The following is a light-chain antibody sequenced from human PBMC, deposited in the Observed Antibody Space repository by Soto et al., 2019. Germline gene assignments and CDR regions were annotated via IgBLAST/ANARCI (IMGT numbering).Light chain of an antibody. CDR2: AAS. CDR1: QSITYY. CDR3: QQSYSTPQT. Sequence: DIQMTQSPSSLSASVGDRVTITCRASQSITYYLNCYQQKPGKAPTLLIHAASSFQIGGPSRFSGSGSGTDFTLTISSLQPEDFATYYCQQSYSTPQTFGQGTKVEIK. J-gene: IGKJ1*01. V-gene: IGKV1-39*01.